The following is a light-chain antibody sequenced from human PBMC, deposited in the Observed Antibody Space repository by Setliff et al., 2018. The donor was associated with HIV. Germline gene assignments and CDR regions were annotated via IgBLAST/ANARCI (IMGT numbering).Light chain of an antibody. V-gene: IGLV2-14*03. J-gene: IGLJ1*01. CDR1: SSDVGGYNF. CDR2: DVS. Sequence: QSALTQPASVSGSPGQSITISCTGTSSDVGGYNFVSWYQQHPGKAPKLMIYDVSNRPSGVSNRFSGPKSGNTASLTISGLQAEDEADYYCSSYAGSSTQVLGTGTKVTVL. CDR3: SSYAGSSTQV.